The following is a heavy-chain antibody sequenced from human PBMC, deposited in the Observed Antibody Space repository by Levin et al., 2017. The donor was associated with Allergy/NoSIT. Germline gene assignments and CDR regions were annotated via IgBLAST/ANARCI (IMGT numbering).Heavy chain of an antibody. J-gene: IGHJ6*02. CDR3: ARVPPPTLRGVHVYYDYGMDV. Sequence: SETLSLTCTVSGGYITNYYWSWIRQPPGKGLEWIGYIFYTGSTNYNPSLKSRLTISVDTSKNHFSLKLSSVTAADTAVYYCARVPPPTLRGVHVYYDYGMDVWGQGTTVTVSS. CDR2: IFYTGST. V-gene: IGHV4-59*01. D-gene: IGHD3-10*01. CDR1: GGYITNYY.